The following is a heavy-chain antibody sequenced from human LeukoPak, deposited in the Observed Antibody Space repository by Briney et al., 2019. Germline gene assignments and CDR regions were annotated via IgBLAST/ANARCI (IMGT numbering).Heavy chain of an antibody. CDR2: INSDGSST. D-gene: IGHD6-13*01. J-gene: IGHJ4*02. Sequence: GGSLRLSCAASGFTFSNYWMHWVRQAPGKGLVWVSRINSDGSSTNYADSVKGRFTISGDNAKNTLYLQMNSLRAEDTAVYYCARVAAALGNYFDYWGQGTLVTVSS. CDR1: GFTFSNYW. CDR3: ARVAAALGNYFDY. V-gene: IGHV3-74*01.